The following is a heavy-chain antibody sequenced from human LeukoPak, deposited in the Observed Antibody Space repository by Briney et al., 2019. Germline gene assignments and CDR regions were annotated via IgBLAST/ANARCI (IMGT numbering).Heavy chain of an antibody. CDR3: AREVDSSGWFDY. Sequence: GGPLRLSCAASGFTFSSYSMNWVRQAPGKGLDWVSSISSSSSYIYYADSVKGRFTISRDNAKNSLYLQMNSLRAEDTAVYYCAREVDSSGWFDYWGQGTLVTVSS. D-gene: IGHD6-19*01. CDR1: GFTFSSYS. CDR2: ISSSSSYI. V-gene: IGHV3-21*01. J-gene: IGHJ4*02.